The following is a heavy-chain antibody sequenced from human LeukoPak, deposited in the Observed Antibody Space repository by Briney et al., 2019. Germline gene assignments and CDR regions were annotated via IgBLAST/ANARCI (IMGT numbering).Heavy chain of an antibody. CDR3: ARDSSDFDY. CDR1: GFTFSSFA. J-gene: IGHJ4*02. V-gene: IGHV3-30-3*01. Sequence: PGRSLRLSCAAFGFTFSSFAMQWVRRAPGEGLEWVAFISYDGTNIYYADSVKGRFTVSRDNSKNTLFLQMNSLRREDTAVYYCARDSSDFDYWGQGTLVTVSS. D-gene: IGHD3-22*01. CDR2: ISYDGTNI.